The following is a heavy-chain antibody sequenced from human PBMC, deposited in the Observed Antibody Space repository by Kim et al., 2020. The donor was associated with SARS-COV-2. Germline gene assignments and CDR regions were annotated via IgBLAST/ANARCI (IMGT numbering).Heavy chain of an antibody. Sequence: GGSLRLSCAASGFTFSSYGMHWVRQAPGKGLEWVAVISYDGSNKYYADSVKGRFTISRDNSKNTLYLQMNSLRAEDTAVYYCAKDREVPAAMSKGNYYYG. CDR2: ISYDGSNK. CDR1: GFTFSSYG. CDR3: AKDREVPAAMSKGNYYYG. D-gene: IGHD2-2*01. J-gene: IGHJ6*01. V-gene: IGHV3-30*18.